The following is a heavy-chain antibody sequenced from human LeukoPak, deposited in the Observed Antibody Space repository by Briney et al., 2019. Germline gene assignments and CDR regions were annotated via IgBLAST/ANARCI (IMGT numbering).Heavy chain of an antibody. Sequence: GGSLRLSCAASGFTVSSNYMTWVRQAPGKGLEWVSLIFSGGSTYYADSVKGRFTISRDNSKNTLYLEMNSLRAGDTAVYYCARGYCGGDCYSDTAFDIWGQGTMVTVSS. V-gene: IGHV3-53*01. CDR1: GFTVSSNY. D-gene: IGHD2-21*02. J-gene: IGHJ3*02. CDR3: ARGYCGGDCYSDTAFDI. CDR2: IFSGGST.